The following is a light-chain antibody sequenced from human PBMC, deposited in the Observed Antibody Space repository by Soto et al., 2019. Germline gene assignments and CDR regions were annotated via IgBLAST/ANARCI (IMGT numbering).Light chain of an antibody. Sequence: EIVMTQSPPSLTVTPGEPAPISCRSSQRLLHNNGNNFLDWYLQKPGQSPQLLIYLGFNRASGVADWVSGSGAGTDFTLKISRVEVEDVGFCYCVHALQTPCTFGQGTKVDIK. V-gene: IGKV2-28*01. CDR3: VHALQTPCT. J-gene: IGKJ2*02. CDR2: LGF. CDR1: QRLLHNNGNNF.